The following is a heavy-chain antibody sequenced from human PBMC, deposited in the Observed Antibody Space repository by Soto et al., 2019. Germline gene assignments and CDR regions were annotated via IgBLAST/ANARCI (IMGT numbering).Heavy chain of an antibody. D-gene: IGHD5-12*01. V-gene: IGHV1-69*08. CDR1: GGTFSTST. CDR2: TIPILDVA. Sequence: QVQLVQSGAEVKKPGSSVKVSCKASGGTFSTSTFTWVRQAPGQGLEWMGRTIPILDVADYAQDFQGRVTSTADKSTSTAYMELTSRTSKDTAVYYCARDSPIGSTYSGYDAIDSWGPGTLVTVSS. J-gene: IGHJ4*02. CDR3: ARDSPIGSTYSGYDAIDS.